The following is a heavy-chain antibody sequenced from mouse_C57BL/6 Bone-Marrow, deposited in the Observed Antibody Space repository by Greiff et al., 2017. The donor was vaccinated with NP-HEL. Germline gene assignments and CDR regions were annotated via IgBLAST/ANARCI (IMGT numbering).Heavy chain of an antibody. CDR2: IRNKANNHAT. J-gene: IGHJ3*01. CDR3: TRYDGYLWFAY. D-gene: IGHD2-3*01. V-gene: IGHV6-6*01. Sequence: EVQVVESGGGLVQPGGSMKLSCAASGFTFSDAWMDWVRQSPEKGLEWVAEIRNKANNHATYYAESVKGRFTISRDDSKSSVYLQMNSLRAEDTGIYYCTRYDGYLWFAYWGQGTLVTVSA. CDR1: GFTFSDAW.